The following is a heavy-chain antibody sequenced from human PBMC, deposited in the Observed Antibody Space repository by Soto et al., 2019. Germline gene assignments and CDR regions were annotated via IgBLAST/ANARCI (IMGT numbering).Heavy chain of an antibody. J-gene: IGHJ4*02. CDR3: SRVDYVTSSPIG. Sequence: EVQLVESGGGLVQPGGSLKLSCAASGFTFSGSAIHWVRQASGKGLEWVARIRTKANGYATSYAASVKGRFTISRDDSKHMAYLQMNGLKTEDTAMYYCSRVDYVTSSPIGWGQGTLVTVSS. V-gene: IGHV3-73*02. CDR2: IRTKANGYAT. D-gene: IGHD3-10*02. CDR1: GFTFSGSA.